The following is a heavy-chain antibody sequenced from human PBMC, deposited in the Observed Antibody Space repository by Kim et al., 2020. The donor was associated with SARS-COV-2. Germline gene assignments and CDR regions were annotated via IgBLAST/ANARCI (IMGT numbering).Heavy chain of an antibody. J-gene: IGHJ3*02. V-gene: IGHV4-39*01. CDR3: ARRSVVVINDAFDI. Sequence: PPLKSRVTISVDTSKNQFSRTLSSVTAADTAVYYGARRSVVVINDAFDIWGQGTMVTVSS. D-gene: IGHD3-22*01.